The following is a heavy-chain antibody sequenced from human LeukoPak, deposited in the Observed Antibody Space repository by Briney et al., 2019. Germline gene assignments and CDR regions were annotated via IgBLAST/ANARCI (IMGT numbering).Heavy chain of an antibody. V-gene: IGHV4-61*02. Sequence: SQTLSLTCTVSGDSISSGSYYWSWIRQPAGKGLEWIGRIYASGTTNYNPSLESRVTISVDTSKNQFSLNLMSVTAADTAVYYCAREREIWASPVYYFHMDVWGKGATVTISS. D-gene: IGHD3-16*01. CDR3: AREREIWASPVYYFHMDV. CDR1: GDSISSGSYY. CDR2: IYASGTT. J-gene: IGHJ6*03.